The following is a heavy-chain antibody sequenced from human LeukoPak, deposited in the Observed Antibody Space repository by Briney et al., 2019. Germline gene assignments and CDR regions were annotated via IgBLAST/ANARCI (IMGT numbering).Heavy chain of an antibody. Sequence: GGSLRLSCAASGFTFSNYWMTWVRQAPGKGLEWVANIQEEGTEKYYVDSVKGRFTISRDNAKNSLYLQMNSLRAEDTAVYYCASPDYSGTYSWGPGTLVTVAS. D-gene: IGHD1-26*01. V-gene: IGHV3-7*01. CDR2: IQEEGTEK. J-gene: IGHJ4*02. CDR3: ASPDYSGTYS. CDR1: GFTFSNYW.